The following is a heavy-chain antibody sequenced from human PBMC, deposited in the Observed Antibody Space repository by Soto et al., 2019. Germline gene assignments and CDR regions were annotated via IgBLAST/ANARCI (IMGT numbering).Heavy chain of an antibody. CDR1: GFTFSNYY. D-gene: IGHD3-10*01. V-gene: IGHV3-11*01. CDR3: ARGEVGFSMVDAFDI. Sequence: QVQLVESGGGLVKPGGSLRLACAASGFTFSNYYMSWIRQAPGKGLEWVSYISSSGTTIYYADSVKGRFTISRDNAKNSLYLQMNSLRAQDTAVYYCARGEVGFSMVDAFDIWGQGTMVTVSP. J-gene: IGHJ3*02. CDR2: ISSSGTTI.